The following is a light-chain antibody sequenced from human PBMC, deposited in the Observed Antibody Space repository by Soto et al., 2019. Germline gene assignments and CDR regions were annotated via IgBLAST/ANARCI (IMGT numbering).Light chain of an antibody. CDR3: QQYNNWPGT. Sequence: IVMTQSPATLSVSVGERATLSCRASQTVSSNLAWYQQKPGQAPRLLIYGASTRATVIPARFSGSGSGTEFTLTINSLQSEDFAVYFCQQYNNWPGTFGQGTKVDIK. CDR1: QTVSSN. J-gene: IGKJ1*01. V-gene: IGKV3D-15*01. CDR2: GAS.